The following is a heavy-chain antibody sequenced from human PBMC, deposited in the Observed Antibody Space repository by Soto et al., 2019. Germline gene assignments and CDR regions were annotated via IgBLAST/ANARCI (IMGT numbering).Heavy chain of an antibody. V-gene: IGHV3-48*01. Sequence: GGSLRLSCAASGFTFSSYSMNWVRQAPGKGLEWVSYISSSSSTIYYADSVKGRFTISRDNAKNSLYLQMNSLRAEDTAVYYCARDGAIAATLYYYYYYMDVWGKGTTVTVSS. D-gene: IGHD2-15*01. J-gene: IGHJ6*03. CDR2: ISSSSSTI. CDR1: GFTFSSYS. CDR3: ARDGAIAATLYYYYYYMDV.